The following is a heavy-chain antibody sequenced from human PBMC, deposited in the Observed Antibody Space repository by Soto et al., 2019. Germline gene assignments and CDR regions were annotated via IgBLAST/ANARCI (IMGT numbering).Heavy chain of an antibody. CDR1: GFTFSSYS. V-gene: IGHV3-21*01. CDR3: ARGVWDIVVVPAAIPYYYGMDV. J-gene: IGHJ6*02. CDR2: ISSSSSYI. Sequence: GGSLRLSCAASGFTFSSYSMNWVRQAPGKGLEWVSSISSSSSYIYYADSVKGRFTISRDNAKNSLYLQMNSLRAEDTAVYYCARGVWDIVVVPAAIPYYYGMDVRGQGTTVTVSS. D-gene: IGHD2-2*02.